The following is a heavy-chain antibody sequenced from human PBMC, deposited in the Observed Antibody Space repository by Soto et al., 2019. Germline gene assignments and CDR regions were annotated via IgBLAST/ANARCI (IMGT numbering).Heavy chain of an antibody. Sequence: SGGSLRLSCAASGFTFSSYWMSWVRQAPGKGLEWVANIKQDGSEKYYVDSVKGRFTISRDNAKNSLYLQMNSLRAEDTAVYYCARASGIAAAGPYYYYYYGMDVWGQGTTVTVS. J-gene: IGHJ6*02. CDR1: GFTFSSYW. CDR2: IKQDGSEK. D-gene: IGHD6-13*01. V-gene: IGHV3-7*01. CDR3: ARASGIAAAGPYYYYYYGMDV.